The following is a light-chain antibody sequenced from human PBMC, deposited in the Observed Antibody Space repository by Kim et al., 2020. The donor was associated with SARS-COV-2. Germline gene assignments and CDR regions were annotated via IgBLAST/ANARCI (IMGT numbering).Light chain of an antibody. CDR3: QAWDSSTV. V-gene: IGLV3-1*01. CDR2: QDS. J-gene: IGLJ1*01. CDR1: KLGDKY. Sequence: VSVSPGQTASITCSGDKLGDKYACWYQQKPRQSPVLVIYQDSKRPSGIPERFSGSNSGNTATLTISGTQAMDEADYYCQAWDSSTVFGTGTKVTVL.